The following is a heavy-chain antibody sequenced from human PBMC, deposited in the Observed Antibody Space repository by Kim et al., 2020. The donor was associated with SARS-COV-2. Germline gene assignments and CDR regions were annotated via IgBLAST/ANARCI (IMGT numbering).Heavy chain of an antibody. J-gene: IGHJ4*02. CDR3: ARGGAAASTIDY. V-gene: IGHV4-4*02. Sequence: NYNPSLKGRVTVSVDKSKSHFSLKRSSVTAADTAVYYCARGGAAASTIDYWGQGTLVTVSS. D-gene: IGHD6-13*01.